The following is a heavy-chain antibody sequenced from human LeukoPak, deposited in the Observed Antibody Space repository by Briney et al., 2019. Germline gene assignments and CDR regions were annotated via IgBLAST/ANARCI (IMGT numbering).Heavy chain of an antibody. D-gene: IGHD3-10*01. CDR3: ARLHRLLWFGEAGDFDY. CDR2: INHSGST. CDR1: GGSFSGYS. V-gene: IGHV4-34*01. J-gene: IGHJ4*02. Sequence: SETLSLTCAVYGGSFSGYSWSWIRQPPGKGLEWIGEINHSGSTNYNQSLKSRVTISVDTSKNQFSLKLSSVTAADTAVYYCARLHRLLWFGEAGDFDYWGQGTLVTVSS.